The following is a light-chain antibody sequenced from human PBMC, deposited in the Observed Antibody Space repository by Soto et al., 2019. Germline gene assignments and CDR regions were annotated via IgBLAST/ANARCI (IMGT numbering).Light chain of an antibody. CDR3: QQYYSYPLT. Sequence: DIQVTQSPSSLSASVGDRVTITCQASQDITNYLNWHQKKPGKGPRXMIYGASNLQAGVPSRFSGSGSGTDFTLTISGLQPDDFATYYCQQYYSYPLTFGGGTKVDIK. CDR1: QDITNY. J-gene: IGKJ4*01. CDR2: GAS. V-gene: IGKV1-16*01.